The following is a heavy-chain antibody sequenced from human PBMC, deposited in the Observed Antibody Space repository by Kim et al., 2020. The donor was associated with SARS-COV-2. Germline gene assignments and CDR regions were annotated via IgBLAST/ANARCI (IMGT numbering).Heavy chain of an antibody. J-gene: IGHJ4*02. CDR1: GGSISSYY. CDR2: IYYSGST. CDR3: ARTGYPTFYFDY. Sequence: SETLSLTYTVSGGSISSYYWSWIRQPPGKGLEWIGYIYYSGSTNYNPSLKSRVTISVDTSKNQFSLKLSSVTAADTAVYYCARTGYPTFYFDYWGQGTLVTVSS. D-gene: IGHD1-1*01. V-gene: IGHV4-59*01.